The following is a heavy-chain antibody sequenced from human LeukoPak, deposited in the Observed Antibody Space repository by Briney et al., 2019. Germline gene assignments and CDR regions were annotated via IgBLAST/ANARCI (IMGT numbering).Heavy chain of an antibody. CDR2: INSSSSYI. CDR3: AREPLHSGSYYDY. D-gene: IGHD1-26*01. CDR1: GFTFSSYS. Sequence: GGSLRLSCAASGFTFSSYSMNWVRQAPGKGLEWVSYINSSSSYIYYADSVKGRFTISRDNAKNSLYLQMNSLRAEDTAVYYCAREPLHSGSYYDYWGQGTLVTVSS. J-gene: IGHJ4*02. V-gene: IGHV3-21*01.